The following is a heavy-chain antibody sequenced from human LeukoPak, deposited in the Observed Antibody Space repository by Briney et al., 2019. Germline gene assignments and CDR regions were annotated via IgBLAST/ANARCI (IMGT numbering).Heavy chain of an antibody. CDR2: IYYSGST. V-gene: IGHV4-59*01. CDR1: GGSISSYY. Sequence: SETLSLTCTVSGGSISSYYWSWIRQPPGKGLEWIGYIYYSGSTNYNPSLKSRVTISVDTSKNQFSLKLSSVTAADTAVYYCATGYCSSTSCYLHYWGQGTLVTVSS. J-gene: IGHJ4*02. D-gene: IGHD2-2*01. CDR3: ATGYCSSTSCYLHY.